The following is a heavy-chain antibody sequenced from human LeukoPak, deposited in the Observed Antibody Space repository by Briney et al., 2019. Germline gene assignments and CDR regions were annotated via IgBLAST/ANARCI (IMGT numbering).Heavy chain of an antibody. CDR2: IRDSGDNT. CDR3: VRIMGTGDFDI. CDR1: GFTFSIHA. D-gene: IGHD3-16*01. V-gene: IGHV3-23*01. Sequence: PGGSLRLSCAASGFTFSIHAMSWVRQSPVKGLEWVSSIRDSGDNTYYADSVKGRFTISRDNSKNTLHLQMNSLRAEDTALYYCVRIMGTGDFDIWGQGTLVTVSS. J-gene: IGHJ3*02.